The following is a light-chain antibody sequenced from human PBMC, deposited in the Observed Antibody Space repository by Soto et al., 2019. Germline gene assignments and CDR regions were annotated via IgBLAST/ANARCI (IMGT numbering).Light chain of an antibody. Sequence: QSVLTQPPSASGTPGQRVTISYSGSSSNVGSNYVYWYQQLPGTAPKLLIYRNNQRPSGVPYRFSGSKSGTSASLAISGLRSEDEADYYCAAWDGSLNGYVVGTGTKV. CDR3: AAWDGSLNGYV. J-gene: IGLJ1*01. CDR1: SSNVGSNY. V-gene: IGLV1-47*01. CDR2: RNN.